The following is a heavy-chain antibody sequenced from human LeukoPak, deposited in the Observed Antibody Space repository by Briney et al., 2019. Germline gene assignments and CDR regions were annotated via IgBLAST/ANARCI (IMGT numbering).Heavy chain of an antibody. CDR3: AKGASVGAMGPDY. CDR1: GFTFSSYG. D-gene: IGHD1-26*01. V-gene: IGHV3-30*18. CDR2: ISYDGSNK. J-gene: IGHJ4*02. Sequence: GGSLRLSCAASGFTFSSYGMHWVRQAPGKGLEWVAVISYDGSNKYYADSVKGRFTISRDNSKNTLYLQMNSLRAEDTAVYYCAKGASVGAMGPDYWGQGTLVTVSS.